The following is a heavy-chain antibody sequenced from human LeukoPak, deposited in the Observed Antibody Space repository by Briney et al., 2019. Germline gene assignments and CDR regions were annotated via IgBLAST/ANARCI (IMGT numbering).Heavy chain of an antibody. CDR1: GGSISSGSYY. Sequence: PSETLSLTCTVFGGSISSGSYYWSWIRQPAGKGLEWIGRIYTSGSTNYNPSLKSRATILVDTSKNQFSLKLTSVIAADTAVYYCARESNLLGDSYYYYMDVWGKGTTVSISS. J-gene: IGHJ6*03. V-gene: IGHV4-61*02. CDR3: ARESNLLGDSYYYYMDV. CDR2: IYTSGST. D-gene: IGHD3-3*01.